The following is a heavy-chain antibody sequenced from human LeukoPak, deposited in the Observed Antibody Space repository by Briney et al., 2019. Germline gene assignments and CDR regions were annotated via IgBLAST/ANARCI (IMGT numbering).Heavy chain of an antibody. CDR1: GFTFISYA. CDR3: ARDFSSGWTLDY. Sequence: GGSLRLSCAASGFTFISYAMHWVRQAPGKGLEWVAVIAYDGSNKYYAGSAKGRFTISRDNSKNTLYLQMNSLRPEDTAVYYCARDFSSGWTLDYWGQGTLVTVSS. D-gene: IGHD6-19*01. V-gene: IGHV3-30-3*01. CDR2: IAYDGSNK. J-gene: IGHJ4*02.